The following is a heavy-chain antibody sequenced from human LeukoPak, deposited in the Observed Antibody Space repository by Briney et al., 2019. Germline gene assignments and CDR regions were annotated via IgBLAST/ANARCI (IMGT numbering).Heavy chain of an antibody. CDR2: IYYSGST. CDR1: GGSITSYY. Sequence: SETLSLTCTVPGGSITSYYWSWIRQPPQKGREWIGYIYYSGSTIHNPSLKSRVTISVDTSNNQFSLKLSSVAAADTALYYCARDRRVYKVAGPWYFDLWGRGTLVTVSS. CDR3: ARDRRVYKVAGPWYFDL. V-gene: IGHV4-59*01. J-gene: IGHJ2*01. D-gene: IGHD6-19*01.